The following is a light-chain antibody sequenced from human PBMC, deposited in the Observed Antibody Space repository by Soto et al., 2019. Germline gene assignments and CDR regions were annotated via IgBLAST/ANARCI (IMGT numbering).Light chain of an antibody. CDR2: AAS. J-gene: IGKJ1*01. CDR1: QGIGND. Sequence: DIQMTQSPSSLSASVGDRVTITCRASQGIGNDLGWFQQKPGKAPKRLIYAASRLQSGVPSRFSGSGSGTEFTLTISSLQPEDFATYYCQQYNSYSRTFGQGTKVDIK. V-gene: IGKV1-17*01. CDR3: QQYNSYSRT.